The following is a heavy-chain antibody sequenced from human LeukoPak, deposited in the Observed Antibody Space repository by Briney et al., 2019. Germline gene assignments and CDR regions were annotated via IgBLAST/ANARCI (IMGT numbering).Heavy chain of an antibody. D-gene: IGHD2-21*02. CDR2: ISGSGDNT. J-gene: IGHJ4*02. Sequence: GGSLRLSCAASGFTFSNYAMSWVRQAPGKGLEWVSAISGSGDNTYYADSVKGRFTVSRGNSKNTLYVQMKSLRAEDTAVYYCAKDFVVVPGNVNYFDYWGQGTLVTVSS. CDR1: GFTFSNYA. CDR3: AKDFVVVPGNVNYFDY. V-gene: IGHV3-23*01.